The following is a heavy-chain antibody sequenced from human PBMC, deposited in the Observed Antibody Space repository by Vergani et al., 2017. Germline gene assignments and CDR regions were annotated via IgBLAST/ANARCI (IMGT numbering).Heavy chain of an antibody. V-gene: IGHV4-30-2*01. CDR1: GGSISSGGYY. CDR3: ARASSVVVPAAISKSYYYYMDV. D-gene: IGHD2-2*01. CDR2: IYHRGST. J-gene: IGHJ6*03. Sequence: QLQLQESGSGLVKPSQTLSLTCAVSGGSISSGGYYWSWIRQPPGKGLEWIGYIYHRGSTYYNPSLKSRGTISVDRSKNQFSLKLSSVTAADTAVYYLARASSVVVPAAISKSYYYYMDVWGKGTTVTVSS.